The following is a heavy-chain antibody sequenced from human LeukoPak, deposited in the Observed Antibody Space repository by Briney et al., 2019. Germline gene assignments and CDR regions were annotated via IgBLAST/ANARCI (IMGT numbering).Heavy chain of an antibody. V-gene: IGHV4-59*01. CDR2: IYSSGCT. D-gene: IGHD6-13*01. CDR1: GGSISSYY. J-gene: IGHJ3*02. Sequence: SETLSLTCTVSGGSISSYYWSWIRQPPGKGLEWIGYIYSSGCTNYNPSLKSRVTISVDTSKNQFSLKLSSVTAADTAVYYCARDLVRVTFDIWGQGTMLTVST. CDR3: ARDLVRVTFDI.